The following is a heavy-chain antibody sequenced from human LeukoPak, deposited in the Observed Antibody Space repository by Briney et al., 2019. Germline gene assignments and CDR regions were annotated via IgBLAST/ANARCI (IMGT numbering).Heavy chain of an antibody. V-gene: IGHV4-34*01. Sequence: SETLSLTCAVYGGSFSGYYWSWIRQPPGKGLEWIGEINHSGSTNYNPSLKSRVTISVDTSKNQFSLKLSSVTAADTAVCYCARGGYSSSWSQTGWFDPWGQGTLVTVSS. D-gene: IGHD6-13*01. CDR1: GGSFSGYY. J-gene: IGHJ5*02. CDR2: INHSGST. CDR3: ARGGYSSSWSQTGWFDP.